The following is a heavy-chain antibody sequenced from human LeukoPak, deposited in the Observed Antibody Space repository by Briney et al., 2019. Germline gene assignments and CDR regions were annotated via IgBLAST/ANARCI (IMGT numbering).Heavy chain of an antibody. J-gene: IGHJ4*02. CDR2: INGGSGNT. CDR3: ARDWGYQLIAY. Sequence: ASVKVSCKASGYTFTGYALHWVRQAPGQRLEWMGWINGGSGNTKYSQNFQGRVTITRDTSASTAYMELSSLRSEDTAVYYRARDWGYQLIAYWGQGTLVTVSS. D-gene: IGHD2-2*01. CDR1: GYTFTGYA. V-gene: IGHV1-3*01.